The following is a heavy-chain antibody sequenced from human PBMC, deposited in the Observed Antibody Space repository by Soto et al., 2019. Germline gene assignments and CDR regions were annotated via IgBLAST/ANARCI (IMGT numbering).Heavy chain of an antibody. Sequence: QEQLQQWGAGLLKPSETLSLTCVVYGGSFSGYYWSWIRQPPGKGLEWIGEINHSGNTNYNPSLTSRVNISIDTSKNQFSLKLNSVTAADTAVYYCARGPAVTLPWDFIDSWGQGTLVAVSS. CDR2: INHSGNT. CDR3: ARGPAVTLPWDFIDS. CDR1: GGSFSGYY. J-gene: IGHJ4*02. V-gene: IGHV4-34*01. D-gene: IGHD4-17*01.